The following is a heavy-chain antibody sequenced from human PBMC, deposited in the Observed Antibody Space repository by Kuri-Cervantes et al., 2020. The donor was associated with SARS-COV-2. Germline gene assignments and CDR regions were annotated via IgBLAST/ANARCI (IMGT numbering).Heavy chain of an antibody. CDR1: GYTFTSYY. CDR3: AREGERWLQFAFV. D-gene: IGHD5-24*01. V-gene: IGHV1-46*01. CDR2: INPSGGST. J-gene: IGHJ4*02. Sequence: ASVQVSCKASGYTFTSYYMHWVRQVPGQGLEWMGIINPSGGSTSYAQKFQGRVTMTRDTSTSTAYMVLSSLRCEDTAVYYCAREGERWLQFAFVWGQGTLVTVSS.